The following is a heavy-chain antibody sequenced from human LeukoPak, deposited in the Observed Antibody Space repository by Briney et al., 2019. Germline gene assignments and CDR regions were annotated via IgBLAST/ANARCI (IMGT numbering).Heavy chain of an antibody. CDR3: ARRHDYGDFVSY. CDR1: GFTFSSYA. D-gene: IGHD4-17*01. V-gene: IGHV3-30*04. Sequence: WGSLRLSCAASGFTFSSYAMHWVGQAPGKGLEWVAAISYDGSNKYSADSVKGRFTISRDNSKNTLYLQMNSLRAEDTAVYYCARRHDYGDFVSYWGQGTLVTVSS. J-gene: IGHJ4*02. CDR2: ISYDGSNK.